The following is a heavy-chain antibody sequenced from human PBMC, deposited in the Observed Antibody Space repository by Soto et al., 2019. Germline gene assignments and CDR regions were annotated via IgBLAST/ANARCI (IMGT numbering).Heavy chain of an antibody. CDR3: ARGSGSYYVVPFDY. D-gene: IGHD1-26*01. J-gene: IGHJ4*02. Sequence: QVTLKESGPVLVKPTETLTLTCTVSGFSLSNARMGVSWIRQPPGKALEWLAHIFSNDEKSYSTSLKSRLTISKDTSKSQVVLTMTNMDPVDTATYYCARGSGSYYVVPFDYWGQGTLVTVSS. V-gene: IGHV2-26*01. CDR1: GFSLSNARMG. CDR2: IFSNDEK.